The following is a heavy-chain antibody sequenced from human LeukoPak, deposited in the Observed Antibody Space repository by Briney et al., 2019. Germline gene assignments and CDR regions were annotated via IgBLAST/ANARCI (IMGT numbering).Heavy chain of an antibody. CDR3: AREPRYYDSSGYFDY. CDR2: INPSGGST. V-gene: IGHV1-46*01. CDR1: GYTFTSYY. Sequence: GASLKVSCKASGYTFTSYYMHWVRQAPGQGLERMGLINPSGGSTSYAQTFQGRVTMTRDTSTSTVYMELSSLRSEDSAVYYCAREPRYYDSSGYFDYWGQGTLVTVSS. J-gene: IGHJ4*02. D-gene: IGHD3-22*01.